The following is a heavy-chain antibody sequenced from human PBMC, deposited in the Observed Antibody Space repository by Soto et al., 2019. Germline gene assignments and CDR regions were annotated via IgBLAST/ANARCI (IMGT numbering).Heavy chain of an antibody. CDR2: IYPGDSDT. CDR1: GYSFTSYW. CDR3: ARRQYCSGGSCYLRGGLEI. V-gene: IGHV5-51*01. J-gene: IGHJ3*02. Sequence: PGESLKISCKGSGYSFTSYWIGWVRQMPGKGLEWMGIIYPGDSDTRYSPSFQGQVTISADKSISTAYLQWSSLKASDTAMYYCARRQYCSGGSCYLRGGLEIWGQGTMVTVSS. D-gene: IGHD2-15*01.